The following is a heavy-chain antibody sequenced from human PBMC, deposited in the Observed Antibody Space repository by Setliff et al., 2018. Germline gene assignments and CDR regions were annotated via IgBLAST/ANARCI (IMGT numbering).Heavy chain of an antibody. CDR1: GFTFSRYW. V-gene: IGHV3-7*01. CDR3: ARDHAYGSRFYYYYYGMDV. D-gene: IGHD3-10*01. CDR2: IKQDGSEK. J-gene: IGHJ6*02. Sequence: GESLKISCAASGFTFSRYWMSWVRQAPGKGLEWVANIKQDGSEKYYVDSVKGRFTISRDNAKNSLYLQMNSLGVEDTAVYYCARDHAYGSRFYYYYYGMDVWGQGTTVTVS.